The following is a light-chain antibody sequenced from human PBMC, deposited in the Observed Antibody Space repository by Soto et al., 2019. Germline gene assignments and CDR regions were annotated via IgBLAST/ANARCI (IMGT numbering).Light chain of an antibody. Sequence: QSALTQPASVSGSPGQSITISCTGTSSDVGGYNYVSWYQQHPGKAPKLMIFEVTNRPSGVSNRFSASKSGNTASPTISGLQAEDEADYYCSSYTTNSPVVFGGGTKLTVL. V-gene: IGLV2-14*01. J-gene: IGLJ2*01. CDR2: EVT. CDR1: SSDVGGYNY. CDR3: SSYTTNSPVV.